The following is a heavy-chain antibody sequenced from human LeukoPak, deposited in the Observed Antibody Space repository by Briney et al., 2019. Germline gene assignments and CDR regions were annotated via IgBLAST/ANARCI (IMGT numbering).Heavy chain of an antibody. D-gene: IGHD4-23*01. J-gene: IGHJ4*02. CDR1: GYTFTGYY. CDR2: ISAYNGNT. Sequence: ASVKVSCKASGYTFTGYYMHWVRQAPGQGLEWMGWISAYNGNTNYAQKLQGRVTMTTDTSTSTAYMELRSLRSDDTAVYYCARGYGGPLDYWGQGTLVTVSS. CDR3: ARGYGGPLDY. V-gene: IGHV1-18*04.